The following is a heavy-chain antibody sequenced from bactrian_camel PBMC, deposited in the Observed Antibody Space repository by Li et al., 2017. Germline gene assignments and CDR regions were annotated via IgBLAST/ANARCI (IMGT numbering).Heavy chain of an antibody. D-gene: IGHD6*01. CDR2: IYGPGGTI. CDR1: GFPFSVYC. J-gene: IGHJ4*01. V-gene: IGHV3S40*01. Sequence: VQLVESGGGTVQPGESLRLSCPTSGFPFSVYCMGWFRQAPGKEREGVAVIYGPGGTIRYADSVKGRFTISRGNAKNTAYLQMNSLKPDDTAMYYCAPAGRSYVDIKCRARLGQGTQVTVS.